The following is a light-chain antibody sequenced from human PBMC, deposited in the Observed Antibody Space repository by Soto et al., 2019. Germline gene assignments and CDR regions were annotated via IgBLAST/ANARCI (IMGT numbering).Light chain of an antibody. J-gene: IGKJ4*01. V-gene: IGKV1-33*01. CDR1: QDISNY. Sequence: DIQMTQSPSSLSASVGDRVTITCQASQDISNYLSWYQQKPGKAPKLLIYDASNLETGVPSRFSGSGSGTDFTFTISSLQPEDIATYYCQQYDNLPRTFGGGTKVDIK. CDR2: DAS. CDR3: QQYDNLPRT.